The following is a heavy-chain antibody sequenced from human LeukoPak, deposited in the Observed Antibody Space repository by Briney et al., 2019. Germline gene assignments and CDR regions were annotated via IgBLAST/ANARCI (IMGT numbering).Heavy chain of an antibody. V-gene: IGHV3-20*04. Sequence: PGGSLRLSCAASGFTFDDYGMSWVRHAPGKGLEWVSGINWNGGSTGYADSVKGRFTISRDNAKNSLYLQMNSLRAEDTALYYCARDYENYGDYVGSDAFDIWGQGTMVTVSS. CDR1: GFTFDDYG. J-gene: IGHJ3*02. CDR3: ARDYENYGDYVGSDAFDI. CDR2: INWNGGST. D-gene: IGHD4-17*01.